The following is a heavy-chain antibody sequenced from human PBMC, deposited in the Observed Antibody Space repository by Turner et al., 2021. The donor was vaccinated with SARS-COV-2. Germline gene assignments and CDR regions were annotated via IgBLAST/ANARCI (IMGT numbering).Heavy chain of an antibody. D-gene: IGHD5-12*01. CDR3: AKDQVSGYGYVVFDY. Sequence: EVQLLESGGDLVQPGGSLRLSCVASGFTFRIYAMNWVRQAPGKGLEWVSTIGGSGSDKHYADSVKGRFTISRDNSKNTVYLQMNSLRDEDTALYYCAKDQVSGYGYVVFDYWGQGTQVTVSS. CDR2: IGGSGSDK. J-gene: IGHJ4*02. V-gene: IGHV3-23*01. CDR1: GFTFRIYA.